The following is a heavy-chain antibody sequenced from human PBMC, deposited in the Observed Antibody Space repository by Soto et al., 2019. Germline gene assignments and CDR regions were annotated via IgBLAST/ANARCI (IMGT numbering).Heavy chain of an antibody. J-gene: IGHJ4*02. D-gene: IGHD2-2*01. CDR3: ARDTNKGDY. Sequence: EVQLVESGGGLVQPGGSLRLSCAASGFRFSDYNMNWVRQAPGKGLEWVSYISSSSSTIYYAESVKGRFTISRDNAKNSLYLQMDSLRDEGTAVYYCARDTNKGDYWGQGTLVTVSS. CDR1: GFRFSDYN. CDR2: ISSSSSTI. V-gene: IGHV3-48*02.